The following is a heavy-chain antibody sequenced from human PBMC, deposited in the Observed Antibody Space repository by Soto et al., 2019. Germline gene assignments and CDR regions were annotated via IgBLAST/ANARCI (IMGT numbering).Heavy chain of an antibody. Sequence: QVQLQESGPGLVKPSETLSLTCAVSGVSMNIYYWSWIQQPPEKGLEWIGDIYYSGHTNDNPSLKSRVTISLDTPRNQFSLRLSSVTAADTAVYYCARVKVGASPHAFDRWGQGTMVTVSS. CDR1: GVSMNIYY. CDR3: ARVKVGASPHAFDR. V-gene: IGHV4-59*01. D-gene: IGHD1-26*01. J-gene: IGHJ3*02. CDR2: IYYSGHT.